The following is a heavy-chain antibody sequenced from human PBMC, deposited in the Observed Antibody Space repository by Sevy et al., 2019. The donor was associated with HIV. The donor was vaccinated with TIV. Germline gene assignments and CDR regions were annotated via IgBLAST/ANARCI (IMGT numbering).Heavy chain of an antibody. CDR1: GGSISSSNYY. V-gene: IGHV4-39*01. Sequence: SETLSLTCTVSGGSISSSNYYWGWIRQPPGKGLEWIGSIYYSGSPYYNPSLKSRVTISVDTSKNQFFLNLSSVTAPDTAVYYCAAMEVGGYDLLTGRSTGWFDPWGQGTLVTVSS. CDR2: IYYSGSP. D-gene: IGHD3-9*01. CDR3: AAMEVGGYDLLTGRSTGWFDP. J-gene: IGHJ5*02.